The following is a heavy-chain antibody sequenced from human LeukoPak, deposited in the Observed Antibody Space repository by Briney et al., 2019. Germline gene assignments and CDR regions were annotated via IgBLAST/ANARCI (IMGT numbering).Heavy chain of an antibody. CDR2: IFYSGST. D-gene: IGHD6-19*01. CDR1: SGSISNSNYY. Sequence: PSETLSLTCRVSSGSISNSNYYWGWLRQPPGKGLEWIGSIFYSGSTDYNPSLKSRVTRSVDTSKNQFSLTLNSVTAADTAVYYCAREGSSGWFGVDYWGQGTLVTVSS. J-gene: IGHJ4*02. CDR3: AREGSSGWFGVDY. V-gene: IGHV4-39*02.